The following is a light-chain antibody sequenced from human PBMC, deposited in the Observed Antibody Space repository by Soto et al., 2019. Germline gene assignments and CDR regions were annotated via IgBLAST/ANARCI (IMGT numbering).Light chain of an antibody. CDR2: GAS. V-gene: IGKV3-20*01. J-gene: IGKJ5*01. CDR1: QSVSSDY. Sequence: EIVFTQSPGTLSLSPGERATHSCRASQSVSSDYLAWYQQKPGQAPRLLIYGASSRDTGIPDRFSGSGFGTHFTLTISSMEPEDFAMYYCQQSASSVTFGQGTRLEIK. CDR3: QQSASSVT.